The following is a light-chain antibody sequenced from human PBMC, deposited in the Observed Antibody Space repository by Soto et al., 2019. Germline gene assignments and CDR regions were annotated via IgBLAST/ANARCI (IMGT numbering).Light chain of an antibody. J-gene: IGKJ2*01. CDR2: GAS. CDR3: QQYGSSPYT. Sequence: EIVLTQSPGTLSLSPGERATLSRRASQSVSSSYLAWYQQKPGQAPRLLIYGASSRATGIPDRFSGSGSGTDLTLTISRLEPEDFAVYYCQQYGSSPYTFGQGTKLEIK. CDR1: QSVSSSY. V-gene: IGKV3-20*01.